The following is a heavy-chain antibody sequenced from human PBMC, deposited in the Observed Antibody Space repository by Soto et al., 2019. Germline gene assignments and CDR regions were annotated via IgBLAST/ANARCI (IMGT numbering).Heavy chain of an antibody. J-gene: IGHJ6*03. CDR3: ARTTSDSSSWSYYYYYMDV. V-gene: IGHV5-51*01. CDR2: IYPGDSDT. Sequence: GESLKISCKGSGYSFTSYWIGWVRQMPGKGLEWMGIIYPGDSDTRYSPSFQGQVTISADKSISTAYLQWSSLKASDTAMYYCARTTSDSSSWSYYYYYMDVWGKGTPVTVSS. CDR1: GYSFTSYW. D-gene: IGHD6-13*01.